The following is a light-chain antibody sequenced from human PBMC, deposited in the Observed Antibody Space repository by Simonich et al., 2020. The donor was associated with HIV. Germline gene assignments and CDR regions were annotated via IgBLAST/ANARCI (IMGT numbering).Light chain of an antibody. CDR3: QQYGSSPPYT. Sequence: EIVLTQSPGTLSLSPGERATLSCRASQSVSSSYLALYQQKSGKAPRLLIYGASNRATGIPDRFSGSGSGTDFTLTISRLEPEDFAVYYCQQYGSSPPYTFGQGTKLEIK. CDR2: GAS. V-gene: IGKV3-20*01. CDR1: QSVSSSY. J-gene: IGKJ2*01.